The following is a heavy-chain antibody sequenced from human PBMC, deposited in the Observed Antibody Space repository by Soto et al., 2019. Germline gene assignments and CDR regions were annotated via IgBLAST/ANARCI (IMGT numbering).Heavy chain of an antibody. CDR2: IHYSGST. CDR3: AGESTSMSAFDI. D-gene: IGHD3-3*02. V-gene: IGHV4-59*08. CDR1: GGAISSYY. J-gene: IGHJ3*02. Sequence: SETLSLTCSVSGGAISSYYWSWIRQPPGKGLEWIGYIHYSGSTNHHPSLKSRVAISVDTSKNQFSLTLTSVTAADTAVYYCAGESTSMSAFDIWGQGTMVT.